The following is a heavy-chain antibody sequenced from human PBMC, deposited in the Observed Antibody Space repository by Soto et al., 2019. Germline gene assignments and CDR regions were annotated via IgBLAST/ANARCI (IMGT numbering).Heavy chain of an antibody. CDR1: GGSFSGYY. D-gene: IGHD3-9*01. V-gene: IGHV4-34*01. CDR3: ARDLTPYYDILTGYYNGLLDV. Sequence: PSETLSLTCAVYGGSFSGYYWSWIRQPPGKGLEWIGEINHSGSTNYNPSLKSRVTISVDTSKNQFSLKLSSVTAADTAVYYCARDLTPYYDILTGYYNGLLDVWGQGTTVTVS. J-gene: IGHJ6*02. CDR2: INHSGST.